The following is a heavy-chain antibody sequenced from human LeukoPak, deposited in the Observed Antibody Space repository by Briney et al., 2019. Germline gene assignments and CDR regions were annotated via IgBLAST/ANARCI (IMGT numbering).Heavy chain of an antibody. CDR3: ARGARCSSTSCYAYYGMDV. D-gene: IGHD2-2*01. CDR1: GGTFSSYA. Sequence: SVKVSCKASGGTFSSYAISWVRQAPGQGLEWMGGIIPIFGTANYAQKFQGRVTITADESTSTAYMELSSLRSEDTAVYYCARGARCSSTSCYAYYGMDVWGKGTTVTVSS. V-gene: IGHV1-69*01. J-gene: IGHJ6*04. CDR2: IIPIFGTA.